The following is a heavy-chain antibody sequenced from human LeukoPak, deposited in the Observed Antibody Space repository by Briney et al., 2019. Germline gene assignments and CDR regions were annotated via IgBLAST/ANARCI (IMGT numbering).Heavy chain of an antibody. CDR1: GGSISSGGYY. J-gene: IGHJ5*02. CDR2: IYYSGST. CDR3: VRVPDYSNKNWFDP. D-gene: IGHD4-11*01. Sequence: SETLSLTCTVSGGSISSGGYYGSWIRQHRGKGLEWIGYIYYSGSTYYNPSLKSRVTISVDTSKNQFSLKLSSVTAADTAVYYCVRVPDYSNKNWFDPWGQGTLVTVSS. V-gene: IGHV4-31*03.